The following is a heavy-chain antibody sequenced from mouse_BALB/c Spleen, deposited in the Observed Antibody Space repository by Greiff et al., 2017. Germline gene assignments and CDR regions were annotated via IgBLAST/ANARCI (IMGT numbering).Heavy chain of an antibody. Sequence: EVKLVESGGGLVKPGGSLKLSCAASGFTFSDYYMYWVRQTPEKRLEWVATISDGGSYTYYPDSVKGRFTISRDNAKNNLYLQMSSLKSEDTAMYYCARGAYYRYDWFAYWGQGTLVTVSA. J-gene: IGHJ3*01. CDR1: GFTFSDYY. CDR3: ARGAYYRYDWFAY. D-gene: IGHD2-14*01. V-gene: IGHV5-4*02. CDR2: ISDGGSYT.